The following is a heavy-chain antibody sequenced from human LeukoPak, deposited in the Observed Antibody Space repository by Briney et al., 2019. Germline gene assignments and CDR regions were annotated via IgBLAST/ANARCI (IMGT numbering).Heavy chain of an antibody. J-gene: IGHJ4*02. Sequence: SETLSLTCTVSGGSISSYYWSWIRQPPGKGLGWIGYIYYSGSTNYNPSLKSRVTISVDTSKNQFSLKLSSVTAADTAVYYCASQLRPPYFDYWGQGTLVTVSS. D-gene: IGHD5-24*01. CDR2: IYYSGST. V-gene: IGHV4-59*12. CDR1: GGSISSYY. CDR3: ASQLRPPYFDY.